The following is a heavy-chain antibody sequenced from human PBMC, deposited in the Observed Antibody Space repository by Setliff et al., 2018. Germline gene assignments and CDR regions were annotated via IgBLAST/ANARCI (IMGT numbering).Heavy chain of an antibody. CDR3: ATDDYNSPMDV. D-gene: IGHD3-16*01. CDR1: GESFSNNY. Sequence: KSSETLSLTCSVYGESFSNNYWSWIRQAPGEGLEWVSYISLSGNTIYYADSVKGRFTISRDNAKNSLYLQMNSLRVEDTAVYYCATDDYNSPMDVWGHGTTVTVSS. J-gene: IGHJ6*02. CDR2: ISLSGNTI. V-gene: IGHV3-11*04.